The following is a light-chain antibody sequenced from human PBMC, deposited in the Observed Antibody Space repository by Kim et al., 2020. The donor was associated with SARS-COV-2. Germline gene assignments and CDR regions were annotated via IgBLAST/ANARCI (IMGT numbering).Light chain of an antibody. CDR3: QQYNNWPPIT. Sequence: EVVMSQSPATLSVSPGERATLSCRASQSVSSNLAWYQQKPGQAPRLLIYGASTRATGVPARFSGSGTGTEFTLTISSLQSEDFAVYYCQQYNNWPPITFGQGTRLEIK. CDR1: QSVSSN. J-gene: IGKJ5*01. CDR2: GAS. V-gene: IGKV3-15*01.